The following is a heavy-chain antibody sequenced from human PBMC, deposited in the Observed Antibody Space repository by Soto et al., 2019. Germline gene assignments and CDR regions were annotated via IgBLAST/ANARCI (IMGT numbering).Heavy chain of an antibody. CDR3: ARATYLDY. CDR1: GFTFSGSY. CDR2: ISSSSSYT. Sequence: QVQLVESGGSLVKPGGSLRLSCAASGFTFSGSYMSWIRQAPGKGLEWVSYISSSSSYTNYAESVRGRFTISRDNAKNALYLQMNSLRAEDTAVYYCARATYLDYWGQGTLVTVSS. V-gene: IGHV3-11*05. J-gene: IGHJ4*02.